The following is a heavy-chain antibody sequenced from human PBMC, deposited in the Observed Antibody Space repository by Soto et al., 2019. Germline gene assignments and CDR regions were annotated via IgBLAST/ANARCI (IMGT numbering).Heavy chain of an antibody. CDR1: GGTFSSYT. J-gene: IGHJ5*02. D-gene: IGHD3-10*01. V-gene: IGHV1-69*04. CDR3: ARDHRDWFDP. CDR2: IIPILGIA. Sequence: ASVKVSCKASGGTFSSYTISWVRQAPGQGLEWMGRIIPILGIANYAQKFQGRVTMTTDTSTSTAYMELRSLRSDDTAVYYCARDHRDWFDPWGQGTLVTVSS.